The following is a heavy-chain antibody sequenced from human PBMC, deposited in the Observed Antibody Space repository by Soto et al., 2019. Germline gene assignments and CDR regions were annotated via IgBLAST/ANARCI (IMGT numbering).Heavy chain of an antibody. Sequence: QVQLQESGPGLVKPSQTLSLTCTVSGGSISSGGYYWSWIRLHPGKGLEWIGYIYYSGSTYYNPSLKSRVTRSVDTSKNQFSLKLSSVTAADTAVYYCARSGYSYGPNPLLYWGQGTLVTVSS. CDR1: GGSISSGGYY. V-gene: IGHV4-31*03. J-gene: IGHJ4*02. CDR2: IYYSGST. D-gene: IGHD5-18*01. CDR3: ARSGYSYGPNPLLY.